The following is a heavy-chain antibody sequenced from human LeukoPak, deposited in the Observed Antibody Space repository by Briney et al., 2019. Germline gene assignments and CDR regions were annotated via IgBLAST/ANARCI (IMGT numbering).Heavy chain of an antibody. CDR3: ARQSYYGSGSANFDY. CDR1: GYSFTSYW. D-gene: IGHD3-10*01. CDR2: IYPGDSDT. Sequence: GESLKISRKGSGYSFTSYWIGWVRQMPGKGLEWMGIIYPGDSDTRYSPSFQGQVTISADKSISTAYLQWSSLKASDTAMYYCARQSYYGSGSANFDYWGQGTLVTVSS. V-gene: IGHV5-51*01. J-gene: IGHJ4*02.